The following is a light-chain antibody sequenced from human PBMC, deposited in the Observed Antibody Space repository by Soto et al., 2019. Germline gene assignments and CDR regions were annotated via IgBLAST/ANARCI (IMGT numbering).Light chain of an antibody. V-gene: IGKV3-15*01. CDR3: QHYNDWPYT. J-gene: IGKJ2*01. Sequence: EIVMTQSPATLSVSPGERATLSCGASQSVSNALAWYQQKPGQAPRLLIYGASTRATGIPARFSGTGSGTEFTLTISSLQSEDFQVYFCQHYNDWPYTFGQGTRVDIK. CDR2: GAS. CDR1: QSVSNA.